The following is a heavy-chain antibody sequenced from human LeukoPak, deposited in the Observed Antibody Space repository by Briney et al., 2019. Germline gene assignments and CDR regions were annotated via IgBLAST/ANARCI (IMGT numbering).Heavy chain of an antibody. D-gene: IGHD3-22*01. V-gene: IGHV1-3*03. J-gene: IGHJ1*01. Sequence: GASVKVSCKASGYTFTSYAMHWVRQAPGQRLEWMGWINAGNGNTKYSQEFQGRVTITRDTSASTAYMELSSLRSEDMAVYYCARPTYDSSDYEYFQHWGQGTLVTVSS. CDR3: ARPTYDSSDYEYFQH. CDR2: INAGNGNT. CDR1: GYTFTSYA.